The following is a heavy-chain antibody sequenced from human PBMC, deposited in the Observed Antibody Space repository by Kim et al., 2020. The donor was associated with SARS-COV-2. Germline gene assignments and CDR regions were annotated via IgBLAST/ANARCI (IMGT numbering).Heavy chain of an antibody. Sequence: DGNITNYADSVKGRFTISRDNARNTRYLQMNSLTPEDTAVYYCARSGQQPFWGQGTTVTVSS. D-gene: IGHD6-13*01. CDR3: ARSGQQPF. V-gene: IGHV3-74*01. CDR2: DGNIT. J-gene: IGHJ6*02.